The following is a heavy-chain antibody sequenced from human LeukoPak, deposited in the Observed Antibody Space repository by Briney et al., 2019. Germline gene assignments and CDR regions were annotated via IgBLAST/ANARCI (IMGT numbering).Heavy chain of an antibody. J-gene: IGHJ6*03. CDR1: GGSISSSSYY. V-gene: IGHV4-39*07. Sequence: PSETLSLTCTVSGGSISSSSYYWGWIRQPPRKGLEGIGSIYYSGSTYYNPSLKSRVTISVYPSNNQFSWKLSSVTAPGTALYYCARVEGSDYYYMDVWGKGTTVTVSS. CDR3: ARVEGSDYYYMDV. CDR2: IYYSGST. D-gene: IGHD3-3*01.